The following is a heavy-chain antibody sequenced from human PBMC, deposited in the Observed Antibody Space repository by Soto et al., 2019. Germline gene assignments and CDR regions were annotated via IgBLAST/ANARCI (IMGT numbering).Heavy chain of an antibody. V-gene: IGHV1-46*01. CDR2: ISPSGGIT. CDR1: GHTFTSYQ. D-gene: IGHD4-4*01. CDR3: AREFGNYVVGVLDY. Sequence: GASVKVSCKASGHTFTSYQMHWVRQAPGQGLEWMGIISPSGGITTSAQKFQGRVTMARDTSTSTVSMELSSLRSEDTAVYYCAREFGNYVVGVLDYWGQGTVVTVSS. J-gene: IGHJ4*02.